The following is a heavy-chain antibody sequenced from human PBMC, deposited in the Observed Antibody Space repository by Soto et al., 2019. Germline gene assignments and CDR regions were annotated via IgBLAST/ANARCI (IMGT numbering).Heavy chain of an antibody. Sequence: GGSLRLSCAASGFTFSSYAMSWVRQAPGKGLEWVSAISGSGGSTYYADSVKGRFTISRDNSKNTLYLQMDSLRAEDTAVYYCAKDFSSRWPPSTSGMDVWGQGTTVTVSS. CDR3: AKDFSSRWPPSTSGMDV. CDR1: GFTFSSYA. CDR2: ISGSGGST. J-gene: IGHJ6*02. D-gene: IGHD6-13*01. V-gene: IGHV3-23*01.